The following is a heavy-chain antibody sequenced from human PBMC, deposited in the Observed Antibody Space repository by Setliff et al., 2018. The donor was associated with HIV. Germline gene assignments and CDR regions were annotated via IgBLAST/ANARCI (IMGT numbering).Heavy chain of an antibody. Sequence: ASVNVSCKTSGYTFVNYYVNWVRQAPGQGLEWIGIMNCMNGDTSYAQSLKGRVTVTRDTSTSTVYMDLSSLRPEDTAVYYCARETQTNSGSYLAWGQGTLVTVSS. J-gene: IGHJ4*02. CDR1: GYTFVNYY. D-gene: IGHD3-10*01. CDR3: ARETQTNSGSYLA. CDR2: MNCMNGDT. V-gene: IGHV1-46*01.